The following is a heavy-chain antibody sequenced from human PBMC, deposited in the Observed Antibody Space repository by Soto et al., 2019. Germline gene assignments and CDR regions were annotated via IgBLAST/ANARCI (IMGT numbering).Heavy chain of an antibody. J-gene: IGHJ4*02. CDR1: GGTFSSYA. D-gene: IGHD3-22*01. Sequence: SVKVSCKASGGTFSSYAISWVRQAPGQGLEWMGGIIPIFGTANYAQKFQGRVTITADESTSTAYMELSSLRSEDTAVYYCARGPLGYYDSSGYSHAVFDYWGQGTLVTVSS. CDR2: IIPIFGTA. V-gene: IGHV1-69*13. CDR3: ARGPLGYYDSSGYSHAVFDY.